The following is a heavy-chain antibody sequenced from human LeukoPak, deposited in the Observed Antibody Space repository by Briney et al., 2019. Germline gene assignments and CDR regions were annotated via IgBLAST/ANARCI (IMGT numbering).Heavy chain of an antibody. CDR3: AKDQGSGHGTYTWGSFDY. V-gene: IGHV3-23*01. CDR2: ISGSGGST. CDR1: GFIFSSYA. Sequence: GGSLRLSCAASGFIFSSYAMSWVRQAPGKGLEWVSGISGSGGSTVYADSVQGRFTISRDNSKNTLYLQMNSLRAEDTAVYYCAKDQGSGHGTYTWGSFDYWGLETRVTVSS. D-gene: IGHD1-1*01. J-gene: IGHJ4*01.